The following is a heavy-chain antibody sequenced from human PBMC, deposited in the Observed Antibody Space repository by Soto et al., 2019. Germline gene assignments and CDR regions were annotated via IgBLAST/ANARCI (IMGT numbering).Heavy chain of an antibody. CDR1: GFTFSTHG. CDR3: ARDSGIAVAGTPDY. Sequence: GGSLRLSCATSGFTFSTHGMHWVRQAPGKGLEWVAVIYYDGSTKYYADSVKGRFAISRDNSKNLVSLQMNSLRSEDTALYYCARDSGIAVAGTPDYWGQGTLVTVSS. CDR2: IYYDGSTK. J-gene: IGHJ4*02. V-gene: IGHV3-33*01. D-gene: IGHD6-19*01.